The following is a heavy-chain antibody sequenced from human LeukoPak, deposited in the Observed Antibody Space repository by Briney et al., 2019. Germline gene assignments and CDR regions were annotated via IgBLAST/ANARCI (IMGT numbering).Heavy chain of an antibody. Sequence: GGSLRLSCAASGFTFSSYWMHWVRQAPGKGLVWVSRINSGGSSTSYADSVKGRFTISRDNAKNTLYLLMNSLRAEDTAVYYCASATSGYYDFWSGYYTPEYFQHWGQGTLVTVSS. V-gene: IGHV3-74*01. J-gene: IGHJ1*01. CDR1: GFTFSSYW. CDR2: INSGGSST. D-gene: IGHD3-3*01. CDR3: ASATSGYYDFWSGYYTPEYFQH.